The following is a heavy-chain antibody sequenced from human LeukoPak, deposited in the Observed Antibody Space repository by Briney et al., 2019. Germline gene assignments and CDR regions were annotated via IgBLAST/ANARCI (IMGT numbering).Heavy chain of an antibody. Sequence: PSETLSLTCTVSGGSISSYYWSWIRQPAGKGLEWIGRIYTSGSTNYNPSLKSRVTMSVATSKYQFSLKLSSVTAADTAVYYCARDQHYYGSGSYRQNWFDPWGQGTLVTVSS. D-gene: IGHD3-10*01. CDR2: IYTSGST. V-gene: IGHV4-4*07. CDR1: GGSISSYY. CDR3: ARDQHYYGSGSYRQNWFDP. J-gene: IGHJ5*02.